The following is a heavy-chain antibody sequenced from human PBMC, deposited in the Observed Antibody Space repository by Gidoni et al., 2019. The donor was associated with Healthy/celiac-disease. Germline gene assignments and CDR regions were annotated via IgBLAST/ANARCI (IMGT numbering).Heavy chain of an antibody. CDR3: ARGAEYRTSLPDTAMGY. CDR2: ISGSGGST. D-gene: IGHD5-18*01. CDR1: GFTFSSYA. J-gene: IGHJ4*02. Sequence: EVQLVESGGGLVQPGGSLRLSCAASGFTFSSYAMSWVRQAPGKGLEWVSAISGSGGSTYYADSVKGRFTISRDNSKNTLYLQMNSLRAEDTAVYYCARGAEYRTSLPDTAMGYWGQGTLVTVSS. V-gene: IGHV3-23*04.